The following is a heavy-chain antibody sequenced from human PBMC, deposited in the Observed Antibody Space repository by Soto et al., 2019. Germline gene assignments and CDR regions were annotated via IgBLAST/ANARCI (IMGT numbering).Heavy chain of an antibody. CDR2: FNPANRNT. CDR1: GYTFTNYG. D-gene: IGHD2-21*02. Sequence: QVQLVQSGAEVKRPGTSVKVSCKVSGYTFTNYGINWVRQAPGQGLECVGWFNPANRNTNYAQKFQDRVSMTTDTSTNTAYMELRGLRSDDTAVYYCARVRFGDPFDFWGQGTLVTVSS. V-gene: IGHV1-18*01. CDR3: ARVRFGDPFDF. J-gene: IGHJ4*02.